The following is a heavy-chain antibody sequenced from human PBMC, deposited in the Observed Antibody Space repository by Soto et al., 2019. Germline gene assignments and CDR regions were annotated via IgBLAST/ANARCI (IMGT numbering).Heavy chain of an antibody. CDR1: GYTFTSYG. D-gene: IGHD5-12*01. CDR2: ISAYNGNT. V-gene: IGHV1-18*01. CDR3: ARGLVATISWEGYYFDY. Sequence: ASVKVSCKASGYTFTSYGISWVRQAPGQGLEWMGWISAYNGNTNYAQKLQGRVTMTTDTSTSTAYMELRSLRSDDTAVYYCARGLVATISWEGYYFDYWGQGTLVTVSS. J-gene: IGHJ4*02.